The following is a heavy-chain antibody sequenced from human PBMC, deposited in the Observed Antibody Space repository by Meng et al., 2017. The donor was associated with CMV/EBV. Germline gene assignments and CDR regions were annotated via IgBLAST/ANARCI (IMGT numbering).Heavy chain of an antibody. CDR1: GYTFTSYY. CDR2: INPSGGST. D-gene: IGHD4-23*01. V-gene: IGHV1-46*01. J-gene: IGHJ5*02. Sequence: ASVKVSCKASGYTFTSYYMHWVRQAPGQGLEWMGIINPSGGSTSYAQKFQGRVTMTRDTPTSTVYMELSSLRSEDTAVYYCANAVVRYNWFDPWGQGTLVTVSS. CDR3: ANAVVRYNWFDP.